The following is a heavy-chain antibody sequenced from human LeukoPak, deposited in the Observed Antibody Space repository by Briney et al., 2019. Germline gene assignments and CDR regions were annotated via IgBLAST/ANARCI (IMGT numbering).Heavy chain of an antibody. D-gene: IGHD4-17*01. CDR3: AKFADLGPTVTTDY. V-gene: IGHV3-30*02. Sequence: GGSLRLSCAVSGFIFSNYGIHWVRQAPGKGLEWVAFIRYDGNNKYYADSVKGRFTISRDPSKNTMDLQMNSLRAEDTALYYCAKFADLGPTVTTDYWGQGTLVTVSS. CDR1: GFIFSNYG. CDR2: IRYDGNNK. J-gene: IGHJ4*02.